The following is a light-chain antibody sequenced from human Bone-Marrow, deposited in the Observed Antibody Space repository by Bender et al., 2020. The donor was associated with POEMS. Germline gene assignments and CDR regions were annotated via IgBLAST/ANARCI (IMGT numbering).Light chain of an antibody. Sequence: QSALTQPPSVSGSPGQSITISCTGSSSDVGGFNYFSWYQQHSGKAPKLMIYDVSNRPSGVSNRFSGSKSGDTASLTISGLRAEDEADYYCSSYTNSGTWVFGGGTKLTVL. CDR2: DVS. V-gene: IGLV2-14*01. CDR1: SSDVGGFNY. J-gene: IGLJ3*02. CDR3: SSYTNSGTWV.